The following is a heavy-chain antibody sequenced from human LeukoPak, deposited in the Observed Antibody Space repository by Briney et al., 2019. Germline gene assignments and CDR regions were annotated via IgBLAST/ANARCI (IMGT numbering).Heavy chain of an antibody. CDR1: GGSLSSSSYY. D-gene: IGHD3-3*01. CDR2: IYYSGST. CDR3: ARSWGYDFWSGNLLDY. J-gene: IGHJ4*02. Sequence: SETLSLTCTVSGGSLSSSSYYWSWIRRPPGKGLEWVGSIYYSGSTYYNPSLKSRVTMSIDMSKKQFSLNLSSVTAADTAVYYCARSWGYDFWSGNLLDYWSQGTLVTVSS. V-gene: IGHV4-39*07.